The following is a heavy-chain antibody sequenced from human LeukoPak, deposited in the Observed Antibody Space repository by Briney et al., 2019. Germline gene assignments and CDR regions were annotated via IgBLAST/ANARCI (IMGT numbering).Heavy chain of an antibody. V-gene: IGHV4-30-4*01. CDR2: IYYSGST. J-gene: IGHJ6*02. D-gene: IGHD3-22*01. CDR1: GGSISSGDYY. Sequence: PSETLSLTCTVSGGSISSGDYYWSWIRQPPGKGLEWIGYIYYSGSTYYNPSLKSRVTISVDTSKNQFSLKLSSVTAADTAVYYCARDQVVSDYYDSSGYYGYYYYGMDVWAKGPRSPSP. CDR3: ARDQVVSDYYDSSGYYGYYYYGMDV.